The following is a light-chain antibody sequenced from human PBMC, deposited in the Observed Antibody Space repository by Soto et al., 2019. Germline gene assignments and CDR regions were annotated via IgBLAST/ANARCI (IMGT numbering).Light chain of an antibody. V-gene: IGKV3-20*01. CDR3: QQYGSSPRT. Sequence: EIVLTQSPGTLSLSPGERATLSCRASQSVGGSQLAWYQQKPGQAPRLVIYGTFSRATDTPDRFSGSGSGTDFTLTISRLEPEDFAVYYCQQYGSSPRTFGQGTKVEIK. CDR1: QSVGGSQ. J-gene: IGKJ1*01. CDR2: GTF.